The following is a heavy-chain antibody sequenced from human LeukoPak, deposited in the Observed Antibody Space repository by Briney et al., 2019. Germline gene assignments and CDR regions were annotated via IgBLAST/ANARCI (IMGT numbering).Heavy chain of an antibody. D-gene: IGHD5-12*01. CDR1: GGSISSYY. CDR2: IYTSGST. J-gene: IGHJ6*03. V-gene: IGHV4-4*07. Sequence: MPSETLSLTCTVSGGSISSYYWSWIRQPAGKGLEWIGRIYTSGSTNCNPSLKSRVTMSVDTSKNQFSLKLSSVTAADTAVYYCARERSGYDSPYYYMDVWGKGTTVTVSS. CDR3: ARERSGYDSPYYYMDV.